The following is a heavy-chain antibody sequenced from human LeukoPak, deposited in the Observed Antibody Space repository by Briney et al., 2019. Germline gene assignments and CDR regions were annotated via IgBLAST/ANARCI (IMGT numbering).Heavy chain of an antibody. D-gene: IGHD3-10*01. J-gene: IGHJ4*02. Sequence: ASVKVSCKASGYTFTSYDINWVRQATGQGLEWMGWMNPNSGNTGYAQKFQGRVTMTRNTSISTAYMELSSLRAEDTAVYYCAKTYHGSGSYYADYWGQGTLVTVSS. V-gene: IGHV1-8*01. CDR1: GYTFTSYD. CDR2: MNPNSGNT. CDR3: AKTYHGSGSYYADY.